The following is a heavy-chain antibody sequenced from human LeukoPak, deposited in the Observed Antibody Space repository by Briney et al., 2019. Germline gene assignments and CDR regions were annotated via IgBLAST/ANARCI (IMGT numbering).Heavy chain of an antibody. CDR1: GFTFSSYG. CDR3: ARVNYYYYMDV. V-gene: IGHV3-30*03. Sequence: GGSLRLSCAASGFTFSSYGMHWVRQAPGKGLEWVAVISYDGSNKYYADSVKGRFTISRDNSKNTLYLQMNSLRAEDTAAYYCARVNYYYYMDVWGKGTTVTVSS. J-gene: IGHJ6*03. CDR2: ISYDGSNK.